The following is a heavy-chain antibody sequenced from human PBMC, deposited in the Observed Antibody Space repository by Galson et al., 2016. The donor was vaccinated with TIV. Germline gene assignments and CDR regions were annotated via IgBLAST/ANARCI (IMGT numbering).Heavy chain of an antibody. D-gene: IGHD6-13*01. Sequence: SVKVSCKVSGYTFTRYAMNWVRQVPGHEPEWMGWINTNTGNPTYAEAFTGRIVLSLDTSVGTTFLQINNLRPEDTAAYCCVSSSWYYWGQGTLVTVSS. CDR3: VSSSWYY. CDR2: INTNTGNP. V-gene: IGHV7-4-1*02. J-gene: IGHJ4*02. CDR1: GYTFTRYA.